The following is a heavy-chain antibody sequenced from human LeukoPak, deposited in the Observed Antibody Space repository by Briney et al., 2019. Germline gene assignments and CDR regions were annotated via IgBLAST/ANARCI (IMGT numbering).Heavy chain of an antibody. J-gene: IGHJ4*02. D-gene: IGHD5-24*01. CDR3: ARLIRDGYNVN. CDR2: IYYSGTT. CDR1: GDSISRSTHF. Sequence: SETLSLTCTVSGDSISRSTHFWGWIRQPPGKGLEWIGSIYYSGTTYNNPSLKSRVTISVDTSKNQFSLKLSSVTAADTAVYYCARLIRDGYNVNWGQGTLVTVSS. V-gene: IGHV4-39*01.